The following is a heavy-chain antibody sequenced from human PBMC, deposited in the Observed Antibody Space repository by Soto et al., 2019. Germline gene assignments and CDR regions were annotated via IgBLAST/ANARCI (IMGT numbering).Heavy chain of an antibody. Sequence: GGSLRLSFAASGFTFSSYWMSWVRQAPGKGLEWVSNIKQDGSEKYYVDSVKGRFTIYRDKAKNSMYLQMNSLRDEDTAVYYCARDRIGLRFLEWLPDYYYGMHXWGQGTSVTVS. CDR2: IKQDGSEK. CDR1: GFTFSSYW. V-gene: IGHV3-7*01. CDR3: ARDRIGLRFLEWLPDYYYGMHX. D-gene: IGHD3-3*01. J-gene: IGHJ6*02.